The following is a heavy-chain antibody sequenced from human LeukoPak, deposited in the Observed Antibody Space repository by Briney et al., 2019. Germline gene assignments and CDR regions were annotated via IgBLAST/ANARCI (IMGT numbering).Heavy chain of an antibody. J-gene: IGHJ6*02. CDR2: ISSSSSYI. CDR3: AKGVAGMYYYYGMDV. CDR1: GFTFSSYS. Sequence: GGSLRLSCAASGFTFSSYSMNWVRQAPGKGLEWVSSISSSSSYIYYADSVKGRFTISRDNAKNSLYLQMNSLRAEDTAVYYCAKGVAGMYYYYGMDVWGQGTTVTVSS. V-gene: IGHV3-21*01. D-gene: IGHD6-19*01.